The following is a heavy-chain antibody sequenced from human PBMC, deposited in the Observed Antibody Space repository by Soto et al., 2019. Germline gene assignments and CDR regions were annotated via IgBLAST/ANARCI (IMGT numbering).Heavy chain of an antibody. V-gene: IGHV3-33*01. CDR1: GFTFSSYG. D-gene: IGHD6-13*01. J-gene: IGHJ4*02. CDR2: IWYDGSNK. Sequence: QVQLVESGGGVVQPGRSLRLSCAASGFTFSSYGMHWVRQAPGKGLEWVAVIWYDGSNKEYADSVKGRFTISRDNSNNTLYLQMNSLRAEDTAVYYCARDFGSHWYNPLDYWGQGTLVTVSS. CDR3: ARDFGSHWYNPLDY.